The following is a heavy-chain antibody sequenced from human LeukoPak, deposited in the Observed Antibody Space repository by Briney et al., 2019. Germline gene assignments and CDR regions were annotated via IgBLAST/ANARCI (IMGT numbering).Heavy chain of an antibody. CDR3: TRRDGSNSFV. Sequence: PGGSLRLSCTASGFSISNAWMNWVRQGPGKGLEWVGRIGSKTDGGTTDYAAPVKGRFTISRDDSKTTLYLQMNSLKTEDTAIYCCTRRDGSNSFVWGQGTTVTVSS. CDR1: GFSISNAW. D-gene: IGHD5-24*01. V-gene: IGHV3-15*07. J-gene: IGHJ6*02. CDR2: IGSKTDGGTT.